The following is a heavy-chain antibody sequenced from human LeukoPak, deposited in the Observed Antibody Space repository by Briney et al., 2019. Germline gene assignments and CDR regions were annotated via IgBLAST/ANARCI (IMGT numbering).Heavy chain of an antibody. CDR3: VLLGTAMVTEY. V-gene: IGHV3-64D*06. D-gene: IGHD5-18*01. CDR2: ISSNGGST. CDR1: GFTFSSYA. Sequence: GGSLRLSCSASGFTFSSYAMHWVRQAPGKGLEYVSAISSNGGSTYYADSVKGRFTISRDNSKNTLYLQMSSLRAEDTAVYYCVLLGTAMVTEYWGQGTLVTVSS. J-gene: IGHJ4*02.